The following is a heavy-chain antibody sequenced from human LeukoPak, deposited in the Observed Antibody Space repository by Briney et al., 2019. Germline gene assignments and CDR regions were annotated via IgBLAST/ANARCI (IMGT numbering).Heavy chain of an antibody. CDR3: ARHLGS. D-gene: IGHD1-26*01. CDR2: IYYSGST. CDR1: GGSISSYY. V-gene: IGHV4-59*01. J-gene: IGHJ4*02. Sequence: SETLSLTCTVSGGSISSYYWSWIRQPPGKGLEWIGYIYYSGSTNYNPSLKSRVTISVDTSKNQFSLKLSSVTAADTAMYYCARHLGSWGQGTLVTVSS.